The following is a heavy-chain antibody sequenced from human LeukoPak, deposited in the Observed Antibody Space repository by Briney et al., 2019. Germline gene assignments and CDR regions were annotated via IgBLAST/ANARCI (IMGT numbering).Heavy chain of an antibody. D-gene: IGHD3-10*01. CDR3: ARALTSMVRGGYYYGMDV. CDR1: GFTVSSNY. CDR2: IYSGGST. Sequence: PGGSLRLSCAASGFTVSSNYMSWVRQAPGKGLEWVSVIYSGGSTYYADSVKGRFTISRHNSKNTLYLQMNSLRAEDTAVYYCARALTSMVRGGYYYGMDVWGQGTTVTVS. J-gene: IGHJ6*02. V-gene: IGHV3-53*04.